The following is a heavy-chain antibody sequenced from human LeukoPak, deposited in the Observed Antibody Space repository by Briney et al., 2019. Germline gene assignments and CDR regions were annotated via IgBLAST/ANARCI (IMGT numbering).Heavy chain of an antibody. Sequence: GSLRLSCAASGFTFSSYGMHWVRQAPGKGLEWVAVISYDGSNQYYADSVKGRFTISRDNSKNTLYLQMNSLRAEDTAVYYCAKDKGGGYGNDGFDIWGRGTMVTVSS. CDR1: GFTFSSYG. J-gene: IGHJ3*02. D-gene: IGHD3-16*01. V-gene: IGHV3-30*18. CDR3: AKDKGGGYGNDGFDI. CDR2: ISYDGSNQ.